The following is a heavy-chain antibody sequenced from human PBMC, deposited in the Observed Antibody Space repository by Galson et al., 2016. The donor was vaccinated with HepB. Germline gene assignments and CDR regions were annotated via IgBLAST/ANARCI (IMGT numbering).Heavy chain of an antibody. Sequence: SLRLSCAASGFTFSSYGMHWVRQAPGKGLEWVAVTAYDGSNKYYADSVKGRFTISRDNSKNTLYLQMNSMRPEDTAVYFCAKAGYHVADAYDYCFDHWRQGTLVTVSS. CDR3: AKAGYHVADAYDYCFDH. V-gene: IGHV3-30*18. D-gene: IGHD3-16*01. CDR2: TAYDGSNK. J-gene: IGHJ4*02. CDR1: GFTFSSYG.